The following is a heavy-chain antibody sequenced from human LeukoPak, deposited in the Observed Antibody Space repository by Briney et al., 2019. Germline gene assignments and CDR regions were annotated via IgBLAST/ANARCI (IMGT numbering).Heavy chain of an antibody. CDR2: IYHSGST. V-gene: IGHV4-4*02. D-gene: IGHD6-13*01. CDR3: AQGLPGIAAAGFDY. J-gene: IGHJ4*02. CDR1: GGSISSSNW. Sequence: SGTLSLTCAVSGGSISSSNWWSWVRQPPGKGLEWIGEIYHSGSTNYNPSLKSRVTISVDKSKNQFSLKLSSVTAADTAVYYCAQGLPGIAAAGFDYWGQGTLVTVSP.